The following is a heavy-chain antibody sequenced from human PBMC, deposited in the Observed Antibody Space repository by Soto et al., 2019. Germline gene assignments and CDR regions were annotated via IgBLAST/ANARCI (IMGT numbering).Heavy chain of an antibody. D-gene: IGHD6-13*01. CDR3: VHNPGVAAAGSGAKFFDY. CDR1: GFSLSTIGVG. Sequence: QITLKESGPTLVKPTQTLTLTCTFSGFSLSTIGVGVGWIRQPPGKALEWLALIYWDDDKRYSPSLKSRLTITKDTSKNQVVLTMTNMDPVDTATYHCVHNPGVAAAGSGAKFFDYWGQGTLVTVSS. CDR2: IYWDDDK. V-gene: IGHV2-5*02. J-gene: IGHJ4*02.